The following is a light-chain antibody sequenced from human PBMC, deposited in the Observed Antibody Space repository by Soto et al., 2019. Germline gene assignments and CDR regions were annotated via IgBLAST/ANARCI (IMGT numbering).Light chain of an antibody. J-gene: IGKJ1*01. Sequence: RATLSCRASQSVTTQLAWYQQKPGQAPRLIIHGASSRATGVPDRITGSGSGTDFTLSISRLEPEDFAVYYCQQYGGSTRTFGQGTKVDIK. V-gene: IGKV3-20*01. CDR2: GAS. CDR3: QQYGGSTRT. CDR1: QSVTTQ.